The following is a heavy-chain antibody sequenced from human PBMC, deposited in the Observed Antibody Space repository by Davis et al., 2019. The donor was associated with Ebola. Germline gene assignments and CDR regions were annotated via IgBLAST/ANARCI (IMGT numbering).Heavy chain of an antibody. J-gene: IGHJ5*02. Sequence: ASVKVSCKASGYTFTDYYMHWVRQAPGQGLEWMGWINPNSGGTNYAQKFQGRVTMTRDTSISTAYMELSRLRSDDTAVYYCARRIVVPAMKWFDPWGQGTLVTVSS. CDR3: ARRIVVPAMKWFDP. CDR2: INPNSGGT. D-gene: IGHD2-2*01. V-gene: IGHV1-2*02. CDR1: GYTFTDYY.